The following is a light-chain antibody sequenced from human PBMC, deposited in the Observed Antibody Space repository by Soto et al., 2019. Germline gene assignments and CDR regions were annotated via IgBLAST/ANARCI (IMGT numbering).Light chain of an antibody. Sequence: QSVLTQPPSTSWTPGQRVTISCSGSRSNIGSNTVNWYQHLPGTAPKLLIYSNNQRPSGVPDRFSGSQSGTSASLAVSWLKYEGEADYYCQSYDSRLSGYVLGAGTKVTVL. V-gene: IGLV1-44*01. CDR2: SNN. CDR3: QSYDSRLSGYV. J-gene: IGLJ1*01. CDR1: RSNIGSNT.